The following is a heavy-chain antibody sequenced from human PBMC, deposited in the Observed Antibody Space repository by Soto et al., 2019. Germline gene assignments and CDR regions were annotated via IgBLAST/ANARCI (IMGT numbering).Heavy chain of an antibody. Sequence: VGSLRLSCAASGFTFSSYEMNWVRQAPGKGLEWVSYISSSGSTIYYADSVKGRFTISRDNAKNSLYLQMNSLRAEDTAVYYCARVSVRGMDVWGQGTTVTVSS. D-gene: IGHD3-10*01. CDR1: GFTFSSYE. V-gene: IGHV3-48*03. CDR2: ISSSGSTI. CDR3: ARVSVRGMDV. J-gene: IGHJ6*02.